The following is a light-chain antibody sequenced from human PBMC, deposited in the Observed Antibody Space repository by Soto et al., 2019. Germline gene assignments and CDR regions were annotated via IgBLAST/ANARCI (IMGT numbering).Light chain of an antibody. J-gene: IGKJ1*01. Sequence: DIQMTQSPSTLSASVGDRVTITCRASQGISVWLVWYQQKPGKAPKLLIYDASSLESGVPSRFRGSGSGTEFTLTISSLQPDDFTTYYCQQYNSYSWTFGQGTKVDIK. V-gene: IGKV1-5*01. CDR1: QGISVW. CDR2: DAS. CDR3: QQYNSYSWT.